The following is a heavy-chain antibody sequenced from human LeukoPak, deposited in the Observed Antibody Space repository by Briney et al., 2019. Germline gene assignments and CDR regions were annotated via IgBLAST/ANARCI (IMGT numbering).Heavy chain of an antibody. V-gene: IGHV3-30*04. CDR2: ISFDGVNT. CDR1: GFTFSTYA. CDR3: ARVGKAAALDAFDI. D-gene: IGHD6-13*01. Sequence: GGSLRLSCAASGFTFSTYAIHWVRQAPGKGLEWVAVISFDGVNTFYADSMKGRFTISRDNAKNTLYLQMNSLRAEDTAVYYCARVGKAAALDAFDIWGQGTMVTVSS. J-gene: IGHJ3*02.